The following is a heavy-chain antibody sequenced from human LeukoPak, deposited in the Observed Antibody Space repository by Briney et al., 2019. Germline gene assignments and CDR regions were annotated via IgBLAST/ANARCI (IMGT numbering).Heavy chain of an antibody. D-gene: IGHD5-18*01. CDR3: ARANVDTAMAYYFDY. CDR1: GGTFSSYA. J-gene: IGHJ4*02. V-gene: IGHV1-69*13. CDR2: IIPIFGTA. Sequence: SVKVSCKASGGTFSSYAISWVRQAPGQGLEWMGGIIPIFGTANYAQKFQGRVTITADESTGTAYMELSSLRSEDTAVYYCARANVDTAMAYYFDYWGQGTLVTVSS.